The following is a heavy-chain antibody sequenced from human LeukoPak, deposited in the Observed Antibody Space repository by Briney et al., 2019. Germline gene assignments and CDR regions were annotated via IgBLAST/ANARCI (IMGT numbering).Heavy chain of an antibody. D-gene: IGHD4-17*01. Sequence: GGSLRLSCAASGFTFSSYSMNWVRQAPGKGLEWVSSISSSSSYIYYADSEKCRFTISRDNAKNSLYLQMNSLRAEDTAVYYCARSDGDYGIGAFDIWGQGTMVTVSS. CDR1: GFTFSSYS. V-gene: IGHV3-21*01. CDR3: ARSDGDYGIGAFDI. J-gene: IGHJ3*02. CDR2: ISSSSSYI.